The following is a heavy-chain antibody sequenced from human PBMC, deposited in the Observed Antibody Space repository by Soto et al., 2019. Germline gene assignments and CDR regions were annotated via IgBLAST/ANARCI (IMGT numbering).Heavy chain of an antibody. CDR3: ARDSAVTTFLYYYYGMDV. CDR1: GGSFSGYY. V-gene: IGHV4-34*01. CDR2: INHSGST. Sequence: PSETLSLTCAVYGGSFSGYYWSWIRQPPGKGLEWIGEINHSGSTNYNPSLKSRVTISVDTSKNQFSLKLSSVTAADTAVYYCARDSAVTTFLYYYYGMDVWGQGTTVTVS. D-gene: IGHD4-17*01. J-gene: IGHJ6*02.